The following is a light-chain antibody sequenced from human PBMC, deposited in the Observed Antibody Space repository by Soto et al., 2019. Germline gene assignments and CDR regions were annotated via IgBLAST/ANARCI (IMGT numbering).Light chain of an antibody. Sequence: DIQMTQSPPTLSASVGDRVTITCRASQSISSRLAWYQQKPGRAPKLLIYKASSLESGVPSRFSGSGSGTEFTLTISSLQPDVFATYYCQQYNSYSSFGPGTKVDI. CDR3: QQYNSYSS. J-gene: IGKJ3*01. V-gene: IGKV1-5*03. CDR1: QSISSR. CDR2: KAS.